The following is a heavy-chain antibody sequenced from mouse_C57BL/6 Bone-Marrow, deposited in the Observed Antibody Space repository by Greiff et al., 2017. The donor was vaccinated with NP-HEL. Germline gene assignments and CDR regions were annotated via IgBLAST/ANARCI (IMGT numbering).Heavy chain of an antibody. CDR2: INPNNGGT. V-gene: IGHV1-26*01. D-gene: IGHD1-1*01. CDR1: GYTFTDYY. Sequence: EVKLQQSGPELVKPGASVKISCKASGYTFTDYYMNWVKQSHGKSLEWIGDINPNNGGTSYNQKFKGKATLTVDKSSSTAYMELRSLTSEDSAVYYCAREVYYYGSSYRFAYWGQGTLVTVSA. CDR3: AREVYYYGSSYRFAY. J-gene: IGHJ3*01.